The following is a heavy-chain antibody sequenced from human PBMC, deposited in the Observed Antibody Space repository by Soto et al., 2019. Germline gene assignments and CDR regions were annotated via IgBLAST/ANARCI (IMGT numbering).Heavy chain of an antibody. CDR2: VDYSGNS. J-gene: IGHJ4*02. Sequence: PSETLSLTCTVSGGSIGTYYCIWSRHPPGKGLEWIGYVDYSGNSDSSPSLKSRVTISIDTSKKQVSLKLNSVTAADTAVYYCARNWFSVAGRFHFDYWGQGIPVTVSS. D-gene: IGHD6-19*01. CDR1: GGSIGTYY. V-gene: IGHV4-59*01. CDR3: ARNWFSVAGRFHFDY.